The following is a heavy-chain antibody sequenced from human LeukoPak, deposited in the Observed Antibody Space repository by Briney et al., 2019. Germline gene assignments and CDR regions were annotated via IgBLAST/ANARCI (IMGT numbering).Heavy chain of an antibody. V-gene: IGHV4-59*01. CDR2: IYYSGST. J-gene: IGHJ6*02. D-gene: IGHD3-22*01. Sequence: SETLSLTCTVSGGPISSYYWSWIRQPPGKGLEWIGYIYYSGSTNYNPSLKSRVTISVDTSKNQFSLKLSSVTAADTAVYYCARRAYYDSSGDNYYYYGMDVWGQGTTVTVSS. CDR1: GGPISSYY. CDR3: ARRAYYDSSGDNYYYYGMDV.